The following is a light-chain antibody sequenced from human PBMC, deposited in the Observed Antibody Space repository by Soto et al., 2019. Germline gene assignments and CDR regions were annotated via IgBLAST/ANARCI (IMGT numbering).Light chain of an antibody. V-gene: IGLV2-14*01. Sequence: SALTQPASVSGSPGQSITISCTGTSSDVGGYNYVSCYQQHPGKAPKLMIYEVSNRPSGVSNRFSGSKSGNTASLTISGLQAEDEADYYCSSYTSSSTLVFGTGTKVTVL. CDR2: EVS. CDR1: SSDVGGYNY. J-gene: IGLJ1*01. CDR3: SSYTSSSTLV.